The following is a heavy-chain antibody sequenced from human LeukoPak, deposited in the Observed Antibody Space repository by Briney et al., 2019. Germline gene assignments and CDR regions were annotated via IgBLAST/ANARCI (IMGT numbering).Heavy chain of an antibody. J-gene: IGHJ4*02. CDR2: IYYSGSI. Sequence: SETLSLTCTVSGGSISSYYWSWIRQPPGKGLEWIGYIYYSGSINYNPSLKSRVTISVDTSKNQFSLKLSSVTAADTAVYYCARDDHFDYWGQGTLVTVSS. CDR1: GGSISSYY. CDR3: ARDDHFDY. V-gene: IGHV4-59*01.